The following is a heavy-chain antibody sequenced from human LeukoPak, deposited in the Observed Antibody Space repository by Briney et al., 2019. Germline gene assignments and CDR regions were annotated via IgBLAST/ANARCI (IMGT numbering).Heavy chain of an antibody. CDR2: INHSGST. CDR1: GGSFSGYY. Sequence: SETLSLTCAVYGGSFSGYYWSWIRQPPGKGLEWIGEINHSGSTNYNPSLKSRVTISVDTSKNQFSLKLSSVTAADTAVYYCARSLEWSKPHRFDYWGQGTLVTVSS. D-gene: IGHD3-3*01. V-gene: IGHV4-34*01. CDR3: ARSLEWSKPHRFDY. J-gene: IGHJ4*02.